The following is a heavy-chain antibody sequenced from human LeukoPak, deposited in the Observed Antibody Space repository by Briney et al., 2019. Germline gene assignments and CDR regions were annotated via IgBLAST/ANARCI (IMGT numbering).Heavy chain of an antibody. D-gene: IGHD2-15*01. CDR2: IYTSGST. CDR1: GGYISSYY. Sequence: SDPLSLTCTVYGGYISSYYWSWIRQPAGKGPEGIGRIYTSGSTNYNPSLKSRVTISVDKSKNQFSLKLSSVTAADTAVYYCAREPIYCSGGSCYSGDVWGKGTTVTVSS. J-gene: IGHJ6*04. CDR3: AREPIYCSGGSCYSGDV. V-gene: IGHV4-4*07.